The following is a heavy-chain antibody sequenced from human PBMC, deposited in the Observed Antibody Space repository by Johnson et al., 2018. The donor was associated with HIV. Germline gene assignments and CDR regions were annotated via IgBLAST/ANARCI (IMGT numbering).Heavy chain of an antibody. V-gene: IGHV3-13*01. CDR3: AKGKVVVAAHDAFDI. CDR1: ALTFSSYD. D-gene: IGHD2-15*01. CDR2: IGPAGDT. Sequence: VQPVESGGGLVQPGGSLRLSCAASALTFSSYDMHWVRQATGTVLEWVSAIGPAGDTYYPGSVKGRFTISRDNSKNTLYLQMNSLRAEDTAVYYCAKGKVVVAAHDAFDIWGQGTMVTVSS. J-gene: IGHJ3*02.